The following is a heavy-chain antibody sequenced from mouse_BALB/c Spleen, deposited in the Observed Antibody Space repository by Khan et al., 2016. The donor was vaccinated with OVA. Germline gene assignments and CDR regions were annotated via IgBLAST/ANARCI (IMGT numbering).Heavy chain of an antibody. Sequence: QVQLQQSGAELARPGASVKMSCKASGYTFTSYTIHWIKKRPGQGLEWLGYINPSNGYTNYNQKFKDKATLTTDKSSTTAYLQLSSLTSDDSEVYNCGRDGAYHRNDGWFAYWGQGTLVTVSA. D-gene: IGHD2-14*01. CDR3: GRDGAYHRNDGWFAY. J-gene: IGHJ3*01. CDR2: INPSNGYT. V-gene: IGHV1-4*01. CDR1: GYTFTSYT.